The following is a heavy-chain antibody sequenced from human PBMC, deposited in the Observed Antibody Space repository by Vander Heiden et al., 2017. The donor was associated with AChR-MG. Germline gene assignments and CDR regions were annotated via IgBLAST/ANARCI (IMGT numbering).Heavy chain of an antibody. CDR2: ISSSGSTI. CDR1: GFTSSSYE. J-gene: IGHJ6*03. V-gene: IGHV3-48*03. Sequence: EVQLVESGGGLVQPGGSLRLPCAASGFTSSSYEMNWVRQAPGKGLEWVSYISSSGSTIYYADSVKGRFTISRDNAKNSLYLQMNSLRAEDTAVYYCARGSGYPGVGYYYYMDVWGKGTTVTVS. D-gene: IGHD6-25*01. CDR3: ARGSGYPGVGYYYYMDV.